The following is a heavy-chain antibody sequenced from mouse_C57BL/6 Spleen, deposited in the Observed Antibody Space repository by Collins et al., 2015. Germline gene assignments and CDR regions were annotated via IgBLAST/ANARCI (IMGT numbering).Heavy chain of an antibody. V-gene: IGHV1-47*01. Sequence: GKSLEWIGNFHPYNDDTKYNEKFKGKATLTVEKSSSTVYLELSRLTSDDSAVYYCARGGFAYWGQGTLVTVSA. CDR2: FHPYNDDT. J-gene: IGHJ3*01. CDR3: ARGGFAY.